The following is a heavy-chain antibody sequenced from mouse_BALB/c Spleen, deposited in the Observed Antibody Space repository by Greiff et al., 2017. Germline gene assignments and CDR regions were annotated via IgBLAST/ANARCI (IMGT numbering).Heavy chain of an antibody. CDR3: ARELTGTFAY. CDR2: ISDGGSYT. Sequence: DVQLVESGGGLVKPGGSLKLSCAASGFTFSDYYMYWVRQTPEKRLEWVATISDGGSYTYYPDSVKGRFTISRDNAKNNLYLQMSSLKSEDTAMYYCARELTGTFAYWGQGTLVTVSA. CDR1: GFTFSDYY. J-gene: IGHJ3*01. D-gene: IGHD4-1*01. V-gene: IGHV5-4*02.